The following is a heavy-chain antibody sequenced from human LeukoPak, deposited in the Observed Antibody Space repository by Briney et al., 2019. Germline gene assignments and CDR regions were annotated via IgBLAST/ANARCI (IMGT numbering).Heavy chain of an antibody. CDR3: AKEGGLA. V-gene: IGHV4-4*07. D-gene: IGHD2-15*01. CDR2: INTSGTT. J-gene: IGHJ4*02. Sequence: SETLSLTCTASGDSISTYYWTWIRQPAGKRLEWIGRINTSGTTNYNPSLKSRVTMSVDTSKNQFSLKLSSVTAADTAVYYCAKEGGLAWGQGTLVTVSS. CDR1: GDSISTYY.